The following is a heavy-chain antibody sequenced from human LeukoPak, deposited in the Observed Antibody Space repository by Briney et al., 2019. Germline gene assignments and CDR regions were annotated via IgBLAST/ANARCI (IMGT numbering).Heavy chain of an antibody. CDR1: GFTFSIYA. V-gene: IGHV3-23*01. Sequence: GGSLRLSCAASGFTFSIYAMGWVRQAPGKGLEWVSAITGSGGSTHYVDSVKGRFTISRDYAKNSLYLQMNSLRAEDTAVYYCARVRGIQLNYYYMDVWGKGTTVTVSS. CDR2: ITGSGGST. J-gene: IGHJ6*03. D-gene: IGHD5-18*01. CDR3: ARVRGIQLNYYYMDV.